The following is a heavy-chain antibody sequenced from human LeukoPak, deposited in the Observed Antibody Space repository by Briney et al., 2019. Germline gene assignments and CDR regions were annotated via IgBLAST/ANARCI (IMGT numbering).Heavy chain of an antibody. D-gene: IGHD3-22*01. CDR2: INPNSGGT. J-gene: IGHJ4*02. CDR1: GYTFTGYY. V-gene: IGHV1-2*02. CDR3: ARAYYDSSGYSDY. Sequence: ASVKVSCKASGYTFTGYYMHWVRQAPGQGLEWMGWINPNSGGTNYAQKVQGRVTMTRDTSISTAYMELSRLRSDDTAVYYCARAYYDSSGYSDYWGQGTLVTVSS.